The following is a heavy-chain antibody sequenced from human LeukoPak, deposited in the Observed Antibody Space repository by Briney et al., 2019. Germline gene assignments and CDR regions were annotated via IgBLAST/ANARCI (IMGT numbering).Heavy chain of an antibody. J-gene: IGHJ6*02. V-gene: IGHV3-73*01. CDR3: TSYYSNYPNYYYGMDV. D-gene: IGHD4-11*01. Sequence: GGSLRLSCAASGFTFSGSAMHWVRQASGKGLEWVGRIRSKANSYATAYAASVKGRFTISRDDSKNTAYLQMNSLKTEDTAVYYCTSYYSNYPNYYYGMDVWAKGPRSPSP. CDR1: GFTFSGSA. CDR2: IRSKANSYAT.